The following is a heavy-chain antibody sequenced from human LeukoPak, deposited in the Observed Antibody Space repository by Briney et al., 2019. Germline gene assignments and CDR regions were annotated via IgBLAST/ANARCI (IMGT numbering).Heavy chain of an antibody. CDR2: LNPEDGET. V-gene: IGHV1-24*01. Sequence: ASVKVSCKASGYTLTGLSMHWVRQAPGKGLEWLGGLNPEDGETIYAQKFQGRVTLTEDTSTDTAYMELSSLRSEDTAVYYCATDIIRTYYYDSSGHYLDYWGQGTLVTVSS. CDR3: ATDIIRTYYYDSSGHYLDY. D-gene: IGHD3-22*01. J-gene: IGHJ4*02. CDR1: GYTLTGLS.